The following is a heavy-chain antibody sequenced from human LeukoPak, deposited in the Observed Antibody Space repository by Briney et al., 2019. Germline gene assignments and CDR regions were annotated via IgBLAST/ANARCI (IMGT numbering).Heavy chain of an antibody. Sequence: GGSLRLSCAASGFTFSSYAMSWVRQAPGKGLVWVSAISGSGGSTYYADSVKGRFTISRDNAKNSVYLQMNSLRAEDTAVYYCARQRDYYDSSGYYIDYWGQGTQVTVSS. J-gene: IGHJ4*02. CDR2: ISGSGGST. CDR1: GFTFSSYA. V-gene: IGHV3-23*01. D-gene: IGHD3-22*01. CDR3: ARQRDYYDSSGYYIDY.